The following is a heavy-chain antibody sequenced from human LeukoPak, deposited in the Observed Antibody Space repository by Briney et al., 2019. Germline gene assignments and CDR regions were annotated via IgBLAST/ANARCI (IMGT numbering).Heavy chain of an antibody. CDR1: GFTFSSYS. J-gene: IGHJ4*02. CDR2: ISSSSSYI. CDR3: ARDEMGSKGVFDY. D-gene: IGHD5-24*01. V-gene: IGHV3-21*01. Sequence: KTGGSLRLSCAASGFTFSSYSMNWVRQAPGKGLEWVSSISSSSSYIYYADSVKGRFTISRDNAKNSLYLQMNSLRAEDTAVYYCARDEMGSKGVFDYWGQGTLVTASS.